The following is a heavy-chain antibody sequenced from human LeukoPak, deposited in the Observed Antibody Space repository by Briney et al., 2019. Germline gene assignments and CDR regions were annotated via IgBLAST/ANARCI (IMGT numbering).Heavy chain of an antibody. V-gene: IGHV4-34*01. Sequence: SETLSLTCAVYGGSFSGYYWSWIRQPPGKGLEWIGEINHSGSTNHNPSLKSRVTISVDTSKNQFSPKLSSVTAADTAVYYCARVETYYYDSSGYYVFDYWGQGTLVTVSS. CDR2: INHSGST. CDR3: ARVETYYYDSSGYYVFDY. J-gene: IGHJ4*02. D-gene: IGHD3-22*01. CDR1: GGSFSGYY.